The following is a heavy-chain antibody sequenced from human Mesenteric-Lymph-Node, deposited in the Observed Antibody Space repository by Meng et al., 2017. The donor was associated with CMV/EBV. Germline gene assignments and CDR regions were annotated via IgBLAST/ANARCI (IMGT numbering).Heavy chain of an antibody. J-gene: IGHJ4*02. CDR2: ISWNSGCI. D-gene: IGHD1-1*01. V-gene: IGHV3-9*01. Sequence: SLKISCAASGFTFDDYVMHWVRQGPGKGLEWVSGISWNSGCIGYADSVKGRFTISRDNAKKSLYMEMNSLRAEATALYYCVRVRQGWNADQVFLLWGQGTLVTVSS. CDR3: VRVRQGWNADQVFLL. CDR1: GFTFDDYV.